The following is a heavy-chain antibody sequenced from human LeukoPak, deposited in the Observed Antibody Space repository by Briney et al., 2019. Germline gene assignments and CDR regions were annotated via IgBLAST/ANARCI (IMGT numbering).Heavy chain of an antibody. CDR1: GLTFSTYA. Sequence: GGSLRLSCVASGLTFSTYAMGWVRQVPGKGLEWVSSVSESGGSTYYADSVKGRFTISRDNSKDTLSLQMNSLRAEDTAVYYCAKCNYYGSGSYGDAFDIWGQGTMVTVSS. CDR2: VSESGGST. CDR3: AKCNYYGSGSYGDAFDI. J-gene: IGHJ3*02. D-gene: IGHD3-10*01. V-gene: IGHV3-23*01.